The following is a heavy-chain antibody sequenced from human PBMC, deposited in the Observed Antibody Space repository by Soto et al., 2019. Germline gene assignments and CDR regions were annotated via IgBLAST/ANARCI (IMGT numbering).Heavy chain of an antibody. CDR3: ARDGVGTTTYFGYFDY. Sequence: GGSLRLSCAASAVTFTGFGMHWVRQAPGKGLEWVAVIRFDGSDTYYADSVKGRFTISRDNPKNMLYMQMNSLRAEDTAIYYCARDGVGTTTYFGYFDYWGLGTLVTVSS. CDR2: IRFDGSDT. J-gene: IGHJ4*02. CDR1: AVTFTGFG. V-gene: IGHV3-33*01. D-gene: IGHD1-26*01.